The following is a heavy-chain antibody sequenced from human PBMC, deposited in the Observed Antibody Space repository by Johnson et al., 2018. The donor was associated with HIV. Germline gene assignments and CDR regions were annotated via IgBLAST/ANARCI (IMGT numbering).Heavy chain of an antibody. CDR2: ISYDGSDK. Sequence: QVHLVESGGAAVQPGRSLRLSCAASGFTFSSYAMHWVLQAPAKGLEWVAVISYDGSDKDYADSVKGRFTISRDNAKNSLYLQMNSLRAEDTAVYYCARDGPGDGNAMGGSGAFDIWGQGTMVTVSS. D-gene: IGHD5-24*01. J-gene: IGHJ3*02. CDR1: GFTFSSYA. V-gene: IGHV3-30*04. CDR3: ARDGPGDGNAMGGSGAFDI.